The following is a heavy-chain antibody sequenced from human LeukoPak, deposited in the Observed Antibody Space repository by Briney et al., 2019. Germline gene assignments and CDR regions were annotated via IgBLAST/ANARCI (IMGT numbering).Heavy chain of an antibody. Sequence: SQTLSLTCTVSGGSLSSGDYYWSWIRQPPGKGLEWIGYIYYSGSTYYNPSLKSRVTISVDTSKNQFSLKLSSVTAADTAVYYCARDGAGGSDWYFDLWGRGTLVTVSS. V-gene: IGHV4-30-4*01. CDR3: ARDGAGGSDWYFDL. CDR2: IYYSGST. CDR1: GGSLSSGDYY. J-gene: IGHJ2*01. D-gene: IGHD3-10*01.